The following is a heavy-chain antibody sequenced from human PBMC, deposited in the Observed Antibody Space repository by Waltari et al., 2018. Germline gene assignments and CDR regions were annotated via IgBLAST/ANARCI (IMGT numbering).Heavy chain of an antibody. J-gene: IGHJ4*02. CDR1: GFTFSSYG. Sequence: QVQLVESGGGVVQPGGSLRLSCAASGFTFSSYGMHWVRQAPGKGLAWVAFIRYDGSNKYYADSVKGRFTISRDNSKNTLYLQMNSLRAEDTAVYYCAKDGRLCSGGSCYGSKSFDYWGQGTLVTVSS. CDR2: IRYDGSNK. V-gene: IGHV3-30*02. D-gene: IGHD2-15*01. CDR3: AKDGRLCSGGSCYGSKSFDY.